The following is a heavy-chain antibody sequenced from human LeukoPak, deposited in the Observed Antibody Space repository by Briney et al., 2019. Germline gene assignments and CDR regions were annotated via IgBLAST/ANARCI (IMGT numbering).Heavy chain of an antibody. J-gene: IGHJ4*02. Sequence: GGSLRLSCAASGFTFGSYAMSWVRQAPGKGLEWVSGISGNGGSTFYADSVKGRFTISRDSSKNTLYLQLNSLRAEDTALYYCARDPGELIVATPYFDSWGQGTLVTVSS. CDR3: ARDPGELIVATPYFDS. D-gene: IGHD5-12*01. CDR2: ISGNGGST. V-gene: IGHV3-23*01. CDR1: GFTFGSYA.